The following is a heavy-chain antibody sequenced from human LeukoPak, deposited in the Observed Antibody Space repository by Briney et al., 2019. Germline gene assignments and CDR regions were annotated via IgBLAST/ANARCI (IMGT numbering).Heavy chain of an antibody. CDR3: TRGGMAPDY. Sequence: NPGGSLRLSCTASGFTFGDYVMSWFRQAPGKGPEWVGYIRSEAHGATTEYAASVKGRFTISRDDSKTIVYLLMNSLQTEDTAMYYCTRGGMAPDYWGQGTLVTVSS. CDR1: GFTFGDYV. D-gene: IGHD5-24*01. V-gene: IGHV3-49*05. CDR2: IRSEAHGATT. J-gene: IGHJ4*02.